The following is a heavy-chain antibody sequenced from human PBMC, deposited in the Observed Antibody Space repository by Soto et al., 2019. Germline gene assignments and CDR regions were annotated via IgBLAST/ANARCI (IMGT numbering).Heavy chain of an antibody. CDR1: GDSVSSNSAA. CDR2: TYYRSKWYN. Sequence: SQTLSLTCAISGDSVSSNSAAWNWIRQSPSRGLEWLGRTYYRSKWYNDYAVSVKSRITISPDTSKNQFSLQLNSVTPEDTAVYYCARGLYSSGWYLDAFDIWGQGTMVTVSS. V-gene: IGHV6-1*01. D-gene: IGHD6-19*01. CDR3: ARGLYSSGWYLDAFDI. J-gene: IGHJ3*02.